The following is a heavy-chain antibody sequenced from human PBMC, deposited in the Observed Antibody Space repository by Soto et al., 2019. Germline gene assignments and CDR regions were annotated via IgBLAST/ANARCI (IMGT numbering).Heavy chain of an antibody. J-gene: IGHJ2*01. Sequence: ESGPTLVKPTQTLTLTCTFSGFSLTANGVGVGWFRQPPGKAPEWLAVIYGHDDKRYSPSLRSRLTITKDTSKNQVVLTLTDMDPVDTATYFCARGFPGYWYFDLWGPGTLVTVSS. CDR2: IYGHDDK. V-gene: IGHV2-5*01. CDR1: GFSLTANGVG. CDR3: ARGFPGYWYFDL.